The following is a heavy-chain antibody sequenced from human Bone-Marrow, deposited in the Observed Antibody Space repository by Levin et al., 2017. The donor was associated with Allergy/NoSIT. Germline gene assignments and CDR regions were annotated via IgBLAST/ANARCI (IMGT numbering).Heavy chain of an antibody. CDR1: GGSISSTSYY. J-gene: IGHJ6*03. CDR2: FYDRGST. V-gene: IGHV4-39*01. Sequence: ESLKISCTVSGGSISSTSYYWGWIRQPPGKGLEWIGSFYDRGSTYYNPSLKSRVTISVDTSKNQLSLKVRSVTAVDTAVYYCARQISDGTASAYYMDVWGKGTTVTVSS. CDR3: ARQISDGTASAYYMDV. D-gene: IGHD6-13*01.